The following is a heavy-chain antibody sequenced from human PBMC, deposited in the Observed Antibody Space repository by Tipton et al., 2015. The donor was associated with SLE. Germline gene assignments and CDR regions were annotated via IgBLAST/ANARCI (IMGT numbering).Heavy chain of an antibody. CDR1: GFTFSSYG. D-gene: IGHD3-16*01. J-gene: IGHJ6*02. CDR3: ARNLGSYYGMDV. CDR2: IWYDGSNK. Sequence: SLRLSCAASGFTFSSYGMHWVRQAPGKGLEWVAVIWYDGSNKYYVDSVKGRFTISRDNSKNTLYLQMNSLRAEDTAVYYCARNLGSYYGMDVWGQGTTVTVSS. V-gene: IGHV3-33*01.